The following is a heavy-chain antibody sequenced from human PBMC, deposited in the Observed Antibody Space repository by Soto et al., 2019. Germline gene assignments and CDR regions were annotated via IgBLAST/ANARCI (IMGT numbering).Heavy chain of an antibody. Sequence: QVQLVQSGAEVKKPGASVKLSCKASGYTFTTYGITWVRQAPGQGLERMGWISAYSGNTNYAQKIQGRLTVSTDTSTNTAYMDLMSLRSDGTAVYYCARVVKAGDYGDYGRYYFDYWGHGTLVTVSS. D-gene: IGHD4-17*01. V-gene: IGHV1-18*04. CDR3: ARVVKAGDYGDYGRYYFDY. J-gene: IGHJ4*01. CDR1: GYTFTTYG. CDR2: ISAYSGNT.